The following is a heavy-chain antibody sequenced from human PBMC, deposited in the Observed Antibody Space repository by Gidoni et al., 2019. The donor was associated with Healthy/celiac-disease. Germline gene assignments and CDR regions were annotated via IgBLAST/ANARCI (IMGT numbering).Heavy chain of an antibody. Sequence: QVQLVESGGGVVQPGRSLRLSCAASGFTFSSYGMHWVRQAPGKGLEWVAVISYDGSNKYYADSVKGRFTISRDNSKNTLYLQMNSLRAEDTAVYYCAKVPYSNYEVPYYYGMDVWGQGTTVTVSS. J-gene: IGHJ6*02. D-gene: IGHD4-4*01. V-gene: IGHV3-30*18. CDR3: AKVPYSNYEVPYYYGMDV. CDR1: GFTFSSYG. CDR2: ISYDGSNK.